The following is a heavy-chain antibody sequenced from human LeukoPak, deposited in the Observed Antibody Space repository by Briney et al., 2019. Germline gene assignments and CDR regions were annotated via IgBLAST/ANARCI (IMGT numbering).Heavy chain of an antibody. V-gene: IGHV4-39*01. CDR2: IYYSGST. Sequence: PSETLSITCTVSGGSISSSSYYWGWIRQPPGKGLEWIGSIYYSGSTYYNPSLKSRVTISVDTSKNQFSLKLSSVTAADTAVYYCASLQQLVLFDYWGQGTLVTVSS. D-gene: IGHD6-13*01. CDR3: ASLQQLVLFDY. J-gene: IGHJ4*02. CDR1: GGSISSSSYY.